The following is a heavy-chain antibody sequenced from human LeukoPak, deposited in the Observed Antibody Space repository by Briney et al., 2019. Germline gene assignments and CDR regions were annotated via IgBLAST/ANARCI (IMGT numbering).Heavy chain of an antibody. Sequence: GGSLRLSCAASGSTFSSYAMSWVRQAPGKGLEWVSAISGSGGSTYYADSVKGRFTISRDNSKNTLYLQMNSLRAEDTAVYYCAKDLKRYCSSTSCYPFDYWGQGTLVTVSS. CDR1: GSTFSSYA. J-gene: IGHJ4*02. V-gene: IGHV3-23*01. CDR3: AKDLKRYCSSTSCYPFDY. D-gene: IGHD2-2*01. CDR2: ISGSGGST.